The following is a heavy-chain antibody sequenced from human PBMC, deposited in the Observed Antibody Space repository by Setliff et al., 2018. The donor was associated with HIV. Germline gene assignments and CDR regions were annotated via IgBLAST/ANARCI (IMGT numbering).Heavy chain of an antibody. V-gene: IGHV4-59*11. D-gene: IGHD2-21*02. CDR1: GGFISNHY. CDR2: THYSGSS. CDR3: ARDVGLCGVDCWPYFYFDL. J-gene: IGHJ2*01. Sequence: SETLSLTCTISGGFISNHYWNWIRQPPGKGLEWIGSTHYSGSSYYSPSLKSRFTISLDTSKNQFSLKLSSMTAADTAVYYCARDVGLCGVDCWPYFYFDLWGRGNLVTVSS.